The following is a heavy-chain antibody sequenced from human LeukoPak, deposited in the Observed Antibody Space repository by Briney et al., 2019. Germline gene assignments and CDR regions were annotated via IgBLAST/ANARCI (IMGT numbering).Heavy chain of an antibody. V-gene: IGHV3-48*04. CDR3: ARSGGYGWDY. CDR2: ISSSGSTI. J-gene: IGHJ4*02. CDR1: GFTFSSYS. D-gene: IGHD5-12*01. Sequence: GGSLRLSCAASGFTFSSYSMNWVRQAPGKGLEWVSYISSSGSTIYYADSLKGRFTISRDNAKNSLYLEMTNLRVEDTAVYYCARSGGYGWDYWGQGALVTVSS.